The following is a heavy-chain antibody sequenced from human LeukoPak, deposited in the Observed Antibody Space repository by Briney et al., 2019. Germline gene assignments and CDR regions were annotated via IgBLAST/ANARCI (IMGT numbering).Heavy chain of an antibody. D-gene: IGHD3-10*01. CDR1: GCTFTSYG. Sequence: GASVKVSCKASGCTFTSYGFSWVRQAPGQGLEWMGWISTYYGNTNYAQKLQDRVTMTTDTSTSTAYMELTSLRSDDTAVYYCARVYPTNYYGSGDRPFLFDYWGQGTVVTVSS. CDR3: ARVYPTNYYGSGDRPFLFDY. CDR2: ISTYYGNT. J-gene: IGHJ4*02. V-gene: IGHV1-18*01.